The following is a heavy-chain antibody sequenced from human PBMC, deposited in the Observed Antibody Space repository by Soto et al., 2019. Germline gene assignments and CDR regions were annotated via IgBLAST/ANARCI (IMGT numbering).Heavy chain of an antibody. CDR3: ARVGGTAGYTYGLDY. Sequence: QVQLVQSGAEVKKPGSSVKVSCKASGGTFSSYAISWVRQAPGQGLEWMGGIIPVFGTGIYAQKFQGRVTITADKSTNTAYMELSSLRSEDTAVYFCARVGGTAGYTYGLDYWGQGTLVTVSS. CDR2: IIPVFGTG. V-gene: IGHV1-69*06. J-gene: IGHJ4*02. D-gene: IGHD5-18*01. CDR1: GGTFSSYA.